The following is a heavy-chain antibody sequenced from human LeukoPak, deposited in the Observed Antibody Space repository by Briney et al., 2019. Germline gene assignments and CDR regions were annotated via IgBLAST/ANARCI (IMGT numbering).Heavy chain of an antibody. J-gene: IGHJ5*02. Sequence: SETLSLTCAVYGGSFSGYSWSWIRQPPGKGLEWIGEINHSGSTNYNPSLKSRVTISVDTSKNQFSLKLSSVTAADTAVYYCARLAVGFDPWGQGTLVTVSS. CDR2: INHSGST. CDR1: GGSFSGYS. D-gene: IGHD6-19*01. V-gene: IGHV4-34*01. CDR3: ARLAVGFDP.